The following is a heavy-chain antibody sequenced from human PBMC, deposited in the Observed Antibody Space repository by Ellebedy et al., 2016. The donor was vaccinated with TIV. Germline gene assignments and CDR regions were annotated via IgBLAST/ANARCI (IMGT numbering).Heavy chain of an antibody. CDR2: IYPGDSDT. V-gene: IGHV5-51*01. D-gene: IGHD1-26*01. Sequence: GESLKISCTGSGYSFSSYWIGWVRQMPGKGLEWMGIIYPGDSDTRYSPSLQGQVTISADKSITTAYLQWSNLKASDTAMYYCARRVGGTFDIWGQGTMVTVSS. CDR3: ARRVGGTFDI. J-gene: IGHJ3*02. CDR1: GYSFSSYW.